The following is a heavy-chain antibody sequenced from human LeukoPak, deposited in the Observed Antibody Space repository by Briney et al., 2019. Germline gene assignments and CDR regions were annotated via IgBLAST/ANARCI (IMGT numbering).Heavy chain of an antibody. V-gene: IGHV1-3*01. CDR2: INAGNGNT. J-gene: IGHJ6*03. D-gene: IGHD5-18*01. Sequence: ASVKVSCKASGYTFTSYAMHWVRQAPGQRLEWMGWINAGNGNTKYSQKFQGRVTITRDTSASTAYMELSSLRSEDTAVYYCARGGGAMGDYYYYYMDVWGKGTTVTVSS. CDR1: GYTFTSYA. CDR3: ARGGGAMGDYYYYYMDV.